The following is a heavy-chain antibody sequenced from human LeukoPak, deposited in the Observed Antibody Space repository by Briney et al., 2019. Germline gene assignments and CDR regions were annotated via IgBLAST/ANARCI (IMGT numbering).Heavy chain of an antibody. CDR2: IWYDGSIK. CDR3: AKADEMNMDY. D-gene: IGHD2/OR15-2a*01. Sequence: GGSLRLSCAASGFTFSRYGMHWVRRAPGKGLEWVAVIWYDGSIKYYADSVKGRFTISKDNSKNTLYLQMNSLRAEDTAVYYCAKADEMNMDYWGQGTLVTVSS. CDR1: GFTFSRYG. V-gene: IGHV3-33*06. J-gene: IGHJ4*02.